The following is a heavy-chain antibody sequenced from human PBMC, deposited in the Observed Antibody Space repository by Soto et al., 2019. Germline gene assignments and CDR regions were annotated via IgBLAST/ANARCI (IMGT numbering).Heavy chain of an antibody. CDR3: AAGEASSRNLAQYYLDF. D-gene: IGHD6-13*01. CDR1: GGSMRNYF. CDR2: IHYSGTT. Sequence: ETLSLTCTVSGGSMRNYFWTWIRQPPGKGLEWIGYIHYSGTTSFFPSYNPSLRSRVTISEDTSKNQFSLKLLSVTTADTAVYFCAAGEASSRNLAQYYLDFWGQGTLVTVSS. J-gene: IGHJ4*02. V-gene: IGHV4-59*01.